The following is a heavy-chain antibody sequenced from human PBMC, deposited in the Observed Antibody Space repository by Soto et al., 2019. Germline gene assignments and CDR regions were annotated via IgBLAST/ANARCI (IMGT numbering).Heavy chain of an antibody. D-gene: IGHD2-15*01. Sequence: PGGSLRLSCAASGFTVSTHYMSWVRQAPGKGLEWVSVIYSGGSTYYADSVEGRFTISRDNSKNTLYLQMNSLRVEDTAVYFCSVVVVAATRNSLGYWGQGTLVTVSS. J-gene: IGHJ4*02. CDR2: IYSGGST. V-gene: IGHV3-66*01. CDR3: SVVVVAATRNSLGY. CDR1: GFTVSTHY.